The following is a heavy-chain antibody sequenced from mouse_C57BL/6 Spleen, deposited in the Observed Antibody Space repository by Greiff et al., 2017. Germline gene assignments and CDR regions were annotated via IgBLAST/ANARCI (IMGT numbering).Heavy chain of an antibody. V-gene: IGHV1-50*01. Sequence: QVQLQQPGAELVKPGASVKLSCKASGYTFTSYWMQWVKQRPGQGLEWIGEIDPSASYTNYNQKFKGKATLTVDTSSSTAYMQLSSLTSEDSAVYYCARSRGFAYWGQGTLVTVSA. CDR3: ARSRGFAY. J-gene: IGHJ3*01. CDR1: GYTFTSYW. CDR2: IDPSASYT.